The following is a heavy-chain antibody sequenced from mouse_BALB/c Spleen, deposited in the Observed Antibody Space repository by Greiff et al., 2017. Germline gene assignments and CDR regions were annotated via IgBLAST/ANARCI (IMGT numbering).Heavy chain of an antibody. CDR2: IRNKANGYTT. CDR3: ARDGGYYRFYDY. D-gene: IGHD2-3*01. J-gene: IGHJ2*01. CDR1: GFTFTDYY. Sequence: EVMLVESGGGLVQPGGSLRLSCATSGFTFTDYYMSWVRQPPGKALEWLGFIRNKANGYTTEYSASVKGRFTISRDNSQSILYLQMNTLRAEDSATYYCARDGGYYRFYDYWGQGTTLTVSS. V-gene: IGHV7-3*02.